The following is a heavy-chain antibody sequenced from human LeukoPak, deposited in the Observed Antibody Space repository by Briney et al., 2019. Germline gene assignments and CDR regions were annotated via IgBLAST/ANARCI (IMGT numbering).Heavy chain of an antibody. Sequence: GGSLRLSCAASGFTLSSHDTHWVRQATGKGLELVSGIGIAGDTYYTGSVKGRFTISRENAKNSLYLQMNSLRAGDTAVYYCARVNPHLSAFDYWGQGTLVTVSS. CDR3: ARVNPHLSAFDY. D-gene: IGHD3-16*02. V-gene: IGHV3-13*04. CDR2: IGIAGDT. J-gene: IGHJ4*02. CDR1: GFTLSSHD.